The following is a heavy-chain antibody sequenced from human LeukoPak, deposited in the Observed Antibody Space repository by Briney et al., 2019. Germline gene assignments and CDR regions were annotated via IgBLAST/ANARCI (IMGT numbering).Heavy chain of an antibody. CDR2: IRYDGSNK. CDR3: ANTHLYDILTGFRRAGFGY. V-gene: IGHV3-30*02. J-gene: IGHJ4*02. D-gene: IGHD3-9*01. CDR1: GFTFSSYG. Sequence: PGWSLRLSCAASGFTFSSYGMHWVRQAPGKGLEWVAFIRYDGSNKYYADSVKGRFTTSRDNSKNTLYLQMNSLRAEDTAVYYCANTHLYDILTGFRRAGFGYWGQGTLVTVSS.